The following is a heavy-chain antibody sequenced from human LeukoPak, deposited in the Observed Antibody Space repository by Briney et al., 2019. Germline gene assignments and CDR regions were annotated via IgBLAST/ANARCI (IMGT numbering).Heavy chain of an antibody. CDR2: IYSGGST. V-gene: IGHV3-66*04. CDR1: GFTVSSNY. J-gene: IGHJ3*02. CDR3: ARPGPDAFDI. Sequence: GGSVRLSCAASGFTVSSNYMSWVRQAPGKGLEWVSVIYSGGSTYYADSVKGRFTFSRDNSKNTLYLQMNSLRAEDTAVYYCARPGPDAFDIWGEGTMVTVSS.